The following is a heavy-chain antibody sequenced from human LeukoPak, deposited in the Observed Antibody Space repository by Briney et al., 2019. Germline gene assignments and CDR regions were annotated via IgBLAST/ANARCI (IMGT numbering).Heavy chain of an antibody. Sequence: SETLSLTCPVSGGSISSYYWTWIRQPPGKGLKWIGCIHYSGSTKYNPSLKSRVTISVDTSKNQFSLKLSSVTAADTAVYYCARAVSGGYYGSGSYYRGVEMDVWGQGTTVTVSS. J-gene: IGHJ6*02. D-gene: IGHD3-10*01. V-gene: IGHV4-59*08. CDR3: ARAVSGGYYGSGSYYRGVEMDV. CDR1: GGSISSYY. CDR2: IHYSGST.